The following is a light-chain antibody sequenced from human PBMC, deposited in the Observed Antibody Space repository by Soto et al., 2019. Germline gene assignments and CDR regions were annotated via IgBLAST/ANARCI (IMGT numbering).Light chain of an antibody. CDR3: QQSYSTLYT. CDR1: QTISTY. CDR2: AAS. V-gene: IGKV1-39*01. Sequence: DIQMTQSPSSLSASVGDRVTITCRASQTISTYLNWYQQKPGKAPKLLIYAASSLQGGVPSRFSGSGSGTDFTLTISSLQPEDFATYYCQQSYSTLYTFGQGTKLEIE. J-gene: IGKJ2*01.